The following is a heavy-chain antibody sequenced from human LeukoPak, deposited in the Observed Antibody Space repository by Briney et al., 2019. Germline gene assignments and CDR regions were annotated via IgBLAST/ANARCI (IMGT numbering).Heavy chain of an antibody. CDR3: ARGNRGGDFDY. J-gene: IGHJ4*02. CDR2: IYHSGST. Sequence: SETLSLTCTVSGYSISSGYYWGWIRQPPGKGLEWIGSIYHSGSTYYNPSLKSRVTISVDTSKNQFSLKLSSVTAADTAVYYCARGNRGGDFDYWGQGTLVTVSS. V-gene: IGHV4-38-2*02. D-gene: IGHD3-16*01. CDR1: GYSISSGYY.